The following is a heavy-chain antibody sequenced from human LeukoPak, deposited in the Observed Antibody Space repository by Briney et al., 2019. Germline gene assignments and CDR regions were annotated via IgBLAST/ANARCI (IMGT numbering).Heavy chain of an antibody. Sequence: ASVKVSCKASGYTFTSYGISWVRQAPGQGLDWMGWINPNSDGTNYAQKFQGRVTMTRDTSIGTAYMELSRLRSDDTAVYYCARTTVTTGFEYWGQGTLVTVSS. CDR2: INPNSDGT. CDR3: ARTTVTTGFEY. D-gene: IGHD4-17*01. V-gene: IGHV1-2*02. CDR1: GYTFTSYG. J-gene: IGHJ4*02.